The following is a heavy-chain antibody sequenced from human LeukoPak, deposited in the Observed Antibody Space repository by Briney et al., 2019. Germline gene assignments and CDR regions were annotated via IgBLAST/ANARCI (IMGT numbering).Heavy chain of an antibody. V-gene: IGHV3-30-3*01. J-gene: IGHJ6*02. Sequence: PGGSLRLSCAASGFTFSSYAMHWVRQAPGKGLEWVAVISYDGSNKYYADSVKGRFTISRDNSKNTLYLQMNSLRDEDTAVYYCARDRVQWLGYYYYYGMDVWGQGTTVTVSS. CDR3: ARDRVQWLGYYYYYGMDV. D-gene: IGHD6-19*01. CDR1: GFTFSSYA. CDR2: ISYDGSNK.